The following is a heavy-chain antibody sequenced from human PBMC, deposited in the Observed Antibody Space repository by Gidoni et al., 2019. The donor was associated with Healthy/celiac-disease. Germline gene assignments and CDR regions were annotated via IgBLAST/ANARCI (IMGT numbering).Heavy chain of an antibody. J-gene: IGHJ4*02. V-gene: IGHV4-39*01. Sequence: QLQLQESGPGLVKPSEPLSLTCTVSGGSISSSSYYWGWIRQPPGKGLEWIGSIYYSGSTYYNPSLKSRVTISVDTSKNQFSLKLSSVTAADTAVYYCARSYYDSSGYYFHYFDYWGQGTLVTVSS. D-gene: IGHD3-22*01. CDR3: ARSYYDSSGYYFHYFDY. CDR2: IYYSGST. CDR1: GGSISSSSYY.